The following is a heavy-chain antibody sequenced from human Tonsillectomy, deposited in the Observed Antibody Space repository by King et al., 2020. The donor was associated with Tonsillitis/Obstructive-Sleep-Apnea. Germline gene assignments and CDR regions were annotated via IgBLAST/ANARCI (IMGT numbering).Heavy chain of an antibody. CDR2: TGNRANSYTT. Sequence: VQLVESGGGLVQPGGSLRLSCAAFGFTFSDHYMDWVRQAPGKGLEWVGRTGNRANSYTTEYAASVKGRFTISRDDSKNSLFLQMNSLKTEDTAVYYCAKELKNTNYYFDYMDVWGKGTTVTVSS. CDR1: GFTFSDHY. J-gene: IGHJ6*03. CDR3: AKELKNTNYYFDYMDV. D-gene: IGHD1/OR15-1a*01. V-gene: IGHV3-72*01.